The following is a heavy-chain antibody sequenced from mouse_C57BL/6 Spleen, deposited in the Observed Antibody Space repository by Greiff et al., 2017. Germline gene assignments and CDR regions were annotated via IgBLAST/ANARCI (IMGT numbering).Heavy chain of an antibody. CDR1: GYAFSSSW. CDR3: ARFIYGLAY. Sequence: VKLMESGPELVKPGASVKISCKASGYAFSSSWMNWVKQRPGKGLEWIGRIYPGDGDTNYNGKFKGKATLTADKSSSTAYMQLSSLTSEYAAVYFCARFIYGLAYWGQGTTLTVSS. V-gene: IGHV1-82*01. CDR2: IYPGDGDT. J-gene: IGHJ2*01. D-gene: IGHD2-2*01.